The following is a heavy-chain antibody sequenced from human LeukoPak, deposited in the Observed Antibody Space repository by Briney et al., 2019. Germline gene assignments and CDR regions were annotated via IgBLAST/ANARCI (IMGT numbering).Heavy chain of an antibody. CDR1: GFTFSSYW. CDR3: ATHVGDGYAFDY. V-gene: IGHV3-7*03. Sequence: GGSLRLSCAASGFTFSSYWMSWVRQAPGKGLEWVANIKQDGSEKYYVDPVKGRFTISRDNAKNSLYLQMNSLRAEDTAVYYCATHVGDGYAFDYWGQGTLVTVSS. J-gene: IGHJ4*02. CDR2: IKQDGSEK. D-gene: IGHD5-24*01.